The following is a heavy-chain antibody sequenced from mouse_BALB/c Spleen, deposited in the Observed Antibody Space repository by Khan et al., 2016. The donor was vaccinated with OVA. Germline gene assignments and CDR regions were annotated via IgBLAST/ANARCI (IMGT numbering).Heavy chain of an antibody. Sequence: QVQLKESGPGLVAPSQSLSITCTISGFSLTNYGVRWVRQPPGKGLEWLVVIWSDGSTTYNSDLKSRLNISKDNSKSQVFLKMNSLQTDDTAMYYCARQPYYHYNIMDYWGQGTSVTVSS. CDR1: GFSLTNYG. J-gene: IGHJ4*01. V-gene: IGHV2-6-1*01. CDR2: IWSDGST. CDR3: ARQPYYHYNIMDY. D-gene: IGHD2-10*01.